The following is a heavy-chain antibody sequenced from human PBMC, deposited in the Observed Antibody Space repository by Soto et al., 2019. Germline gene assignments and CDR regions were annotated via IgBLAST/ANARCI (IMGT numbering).Heavy chain of an antibody. D-gene: IGHD3-22*01. Sequence: GGSLRLSCSASGFTFSSYAMHWVRQAPGKGLEYVSAISSNGGSTYYADSVKGRFTISRDNSKNTLYLQMSSLRAEDTAVYYCVKDPYYYDSSGEDLRHYWGQGTLVTVSS. CDR1: GFTFSSYA. CDR2: ISSNGGST. J-gene: IGHJ4*02. V-gene: IGHV3-64D*08. CDR3: VKDPYYYDSSGEDLRHY.